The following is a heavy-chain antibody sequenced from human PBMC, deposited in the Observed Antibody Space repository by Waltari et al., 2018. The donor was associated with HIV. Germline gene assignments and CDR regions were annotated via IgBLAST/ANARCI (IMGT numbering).Heavy chain of an antibody. CDR2: GEPEGGET. J-gene: IGHJ4*02. CDR1: GYTFTDYY. D-gene: IGHD6-13*01. V-gene: IGHV1-69-2*01. CDR3: AALAAAVYFDA. Sequence: EVHLVQSGPEVKKPGATVKISCTVSGYTFTDYYIHWVRGAPGKGLEWMGVGEPEGGETVYAEKFQGRLTVSADTSAATVSFELTGLRSDDTAIYYCAALAAAVYFDAWGQGTPLSVSS.